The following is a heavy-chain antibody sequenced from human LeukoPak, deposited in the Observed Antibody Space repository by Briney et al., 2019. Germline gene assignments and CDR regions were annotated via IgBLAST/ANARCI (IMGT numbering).Heavy chain of an antibody. CDR2: ISGSGGST. CDR1: GFTFSSYA. V-gene: IGHV3-23*01. D-gene: IGHD6-19*01. CDR3: AKVVAVAGTYYFDY. J-gene: IGHJ4*02. Sequence: GGSLRLSCAASGFTFSSYAMSWVRQAPGKGLEWISAISGSGGSTYYADSVKGRFTISRDNSKNTLYLQMNSLRAEDTAVYYCAKVVAVAGTYYFDYWGQGTLVTVSS.